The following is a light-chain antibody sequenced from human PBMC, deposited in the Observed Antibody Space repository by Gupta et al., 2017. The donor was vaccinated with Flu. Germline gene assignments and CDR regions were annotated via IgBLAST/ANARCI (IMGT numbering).Light chain of an antibody. CDR3: QQEGISRVV. V-gene: IGKV3-20*01. J-gene: IGKJ4*01. CDR1: QNFSSY. CDR2: GAS. Sequence: PGTLSLSPGESATLSCRASQNFSSYSAWYQQKPGQAPRLLIYGASSRATGIPDRFSGSGSGTDFTLTISRVEPEDSAVYYCQQEGISRVVFGGGTKVEIK.